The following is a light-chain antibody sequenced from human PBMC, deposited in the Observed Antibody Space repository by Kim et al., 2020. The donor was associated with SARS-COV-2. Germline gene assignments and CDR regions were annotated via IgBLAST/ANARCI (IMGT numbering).Light chain of an antibody. V-gene: IGKV1-5*03. CDR3: QQNNSYTWT. Sequence: SSVEDRVTLTRAASQSISISLASYQHKPEEAPMLLIYKASSLESRVPSRFSGSGSGTEFTLTISSLQPDVFAPYYCQQNNSYTWTFGQGTKVDIK. CDR2: KAS. J-gene: IGKJ1*01. CDR1: QSISIS.